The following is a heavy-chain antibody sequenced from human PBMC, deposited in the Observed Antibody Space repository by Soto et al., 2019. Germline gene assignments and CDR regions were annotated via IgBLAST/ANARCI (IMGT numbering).Heavy chain of an antibody. CDR1: GGSISSGDYY. CDR2: IYYSGST. J-gene: IGHJ6*02. Sequence: SETLSLTCTVSGGSISSGDYYWSWIRQPPGKGLEWIGYIYYSGSTYYNPSLKSRVTISVDTSKNQFSLKLSSVTAADTAVYYCARPMVRGVISGLAYGMDVWGQGTTVTVSS. D-gene: IGHD3-10*01. CDR3: ARPMVRGVISGLAYGMDV. V-gene: IGHV4-30-4*01.